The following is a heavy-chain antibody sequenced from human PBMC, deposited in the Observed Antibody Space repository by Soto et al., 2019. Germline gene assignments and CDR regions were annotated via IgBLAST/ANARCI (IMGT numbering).Heavy chain of an antibody. J-gene: IGHJ4*02. CDR3: ARGGGTGYSPFDY. Sequence: PSETLSLTCTVSGGSISSYYWSWIRQPPGKGLEWIGYIYYSGSTNYNPSLKSRVTISVDTSKNQFSLKLSSVTAADTAVYYCARGGGTGYSPFDYWGQGTLVTVSS. V-gene: IGHV4-59*01. CDR2: IYYSGST. D-gene: IGHD3-9*01. CDR1: GGSISSYY.